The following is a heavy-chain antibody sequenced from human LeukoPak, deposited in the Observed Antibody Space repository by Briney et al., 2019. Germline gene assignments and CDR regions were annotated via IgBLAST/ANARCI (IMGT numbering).Heavy chain of an antibody. V-gene: IGHV3-7*01. CDR1: GFTFSSYW. CDR2: IKQDGSEK. J-gene: IGHJ6*03. D-gene: IGHD6-13*01. CDR3: ARSSIAAARTYYYYMDV. Sequence: PGGSLRLSCAASGFTFSSYWMSWVRQAPGKGLEWVANIKQDGSEKYYVDSVKGRFTTSRDNAKNSLYLQMNSLRAEDTAVYYCARSSIAAARTYYYYMDVWGKGTTVTVSS.